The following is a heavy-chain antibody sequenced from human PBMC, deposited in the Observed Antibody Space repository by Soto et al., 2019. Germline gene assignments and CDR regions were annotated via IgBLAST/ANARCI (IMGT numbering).Heavy chain of an antibody. Sequence: EVQLVESGGGLVKPGGSLRLSCAASGFTFSSYSMNWVRQAPGKGLEWVSSISSSSSYIYYADSVKGRFTISRDNAKNSMYVQMNSLRAEDTDVYYCARDSRHCSGGSCYFVPADFDYWGQGTLVTVSS. CDR2: ISSSSSYI. CDR1: GFTFSSYS. CDR3: ARDSRHCSGGSCYFVPADFDY. V-gene: IGHV3-21*01. J-gene: IGHJ4*02. D-gene: IGHD2-15*01.